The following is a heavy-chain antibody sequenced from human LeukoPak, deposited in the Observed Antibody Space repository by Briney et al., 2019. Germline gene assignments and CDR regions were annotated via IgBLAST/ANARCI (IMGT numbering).Heavy chain of an antibody. Sequence: GGSLRLSCEASGFFFSSFNMNWVRQAPGKGLEWVSYISADTRTSYYADSVKGRFTVSRDNARNSLSLQINSLRADDTAIYYCARDPVAYSYGTHWYFDLWGRGALVTVSS. CDR3: ARDPVAYSYGTHWYFDL. J-gene: IGHJ2*01. CDR2: ISADTRTS. V-gene: IGHV3-48*04. D-gene: IGHD5-18*01. CDR1: GFFFSSFN.